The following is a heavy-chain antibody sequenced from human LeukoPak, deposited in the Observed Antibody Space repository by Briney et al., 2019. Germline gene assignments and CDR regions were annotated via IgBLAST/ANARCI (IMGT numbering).Heavy chain of an antibody. CDR1: GGSFRGYY. D-gene: IGHD6-13*01. V-gene: IGHV4-34*01. J-gene: IGHJ6*02. CDR2: INHSGST. CDR3: ARGGQQLDPIYYYYGMDV. Sequence: TSETLSLTCAVYGGSFRGYYWSWIRPPPGKGLEWIGEINHSGSTNYNPSLKSRVTISVDTSKNQFSLKLSSVTAADTAVYYCARGGQQLDPIYYYYGMDVWGQGTTVTVSS.